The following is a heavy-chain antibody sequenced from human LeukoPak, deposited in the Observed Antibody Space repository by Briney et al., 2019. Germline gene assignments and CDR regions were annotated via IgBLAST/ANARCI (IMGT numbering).Heavy chain of an antibody. V-gene: IGHV3-53*01. Sequence: GGSLRLSCAASGFLVSSNYMSWVRQAPGKGLEWVSVIYSGGSTYYADSVKGRFTISRDNSKNTLYLQMNSLRAEDTAVYYCARGPFGVVTRSGFDPWGRGTLVTVSS. CDR2: IYSGGST. CDR3: ARGPFGVVTRSGFDP. D-gene: IGHD3-3*01. CDR1: GFLVSSNY. J-gene: IGHJ5*02.